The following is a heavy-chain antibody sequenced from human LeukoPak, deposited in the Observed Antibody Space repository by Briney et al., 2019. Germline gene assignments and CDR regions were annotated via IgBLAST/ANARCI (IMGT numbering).Heavy chain of an antibody. Sequence: SETLSLTCTVSGVSTNSNDYYWALIRQPPGKGLQGIASIYYRGSTYYNPSLVSRVTLSLDTSKNQFSLNLNSATAADTAVYYCATLHWWETRYFDLWGQGMLVTVSS. CDR2: IYYRGST. CDR3: ATLHWWETRYFDL. J-gene: IGHJ4*03. CDR1: GVSTNSNDYY. D-gene: IGHD1-26*01. V-gene: IGHV4-39*01.